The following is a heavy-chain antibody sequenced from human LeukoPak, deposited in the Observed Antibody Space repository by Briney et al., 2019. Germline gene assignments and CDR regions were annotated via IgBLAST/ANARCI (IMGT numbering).Heavy chain of an antibody. Sequence: GGSLRLSCAISSFTFSGFAISWVRQAPGKGPEWVSYINSSGTTAYYADFVKGRFTISRDHRKQYLHMQSLSTEAKPAYYYCKIVDPNGVDYWGQGTLVTVSS. J-gene: IGHJ4*02. D-gene: IGHD2-21*01. CDR1: SFTFSGFA. V-gene: IGHV3-48*01. CDR2: INSSGTTA. CDR3: CKIVDPNGVDY.